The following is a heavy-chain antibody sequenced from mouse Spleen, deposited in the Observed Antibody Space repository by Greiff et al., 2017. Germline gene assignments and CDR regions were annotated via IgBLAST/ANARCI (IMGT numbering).Heavy chain of an antibody. J-gene: IGHJ3*01. CDR3: ARERAYYSNYVAY. CDR1: GYTFTSYW. D-gene: IGHD2-5*01. Sequence: VQLQQPGAELVKPGASVKLSCKASGYTFTSYWMHWVKQRPGQGLEWIGEINPSNGRTNYNEKFKSKATLTVDKPSSTAYMQLSSLTSEDSAVYYCARERAYYSNYVAYWGQGTLVTVSA. V-gene: IGHV1S81*02. CDR2: INPSNGRT.